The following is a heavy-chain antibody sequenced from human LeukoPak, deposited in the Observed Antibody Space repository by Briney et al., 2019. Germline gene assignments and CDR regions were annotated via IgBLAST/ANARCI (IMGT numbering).Heavy chain of an antibody. CDR1: GGSISSGSYY. CDR2: IYYSGST. V-gene: IGHV4-61*01. Sequence: PSETLSLTCTVSGGSISSGSYYWSWIRQPPGKGLEWIGYIYYSGSTNYNPSLKSRVTISVDTSKNQFSLKLTSVTAADTAVYYCARGASGMDVWGQGTTVTVSS. CDR3: ARGASGMDV. J-gene: IGHJ6*02.